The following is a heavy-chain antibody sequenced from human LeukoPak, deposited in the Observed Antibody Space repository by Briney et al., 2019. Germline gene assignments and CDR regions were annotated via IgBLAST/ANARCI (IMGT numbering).Heavy chain of an antibody. Sequence: GESPKISCKASGYSFTNYWIGWVRQMPGKGLEWMAIVYPGDSETRYSPSFRGEVTISADKSISAAYLQWSSLKASDTAMYYCARLVGSCSGGICYGHYDSWGQGTRVTVSS. CDR1: GYSFTNYW. CDR2: VYPGDSET. CDR3: ARLVGSCSGGICYGHYDS. D-gene: IGHD2-15*01. J-gene: IGHJ4*02. V-gene: IGHV5-51*01.